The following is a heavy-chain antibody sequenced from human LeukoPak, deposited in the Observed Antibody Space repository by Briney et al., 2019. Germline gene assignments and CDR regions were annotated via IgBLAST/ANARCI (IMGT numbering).Heavy chain of an antibody. V-gene: IGHV4-34*01. J-gene: IGHJ4*02. CDR2: INHSGST. CDR1: GGSFSGYY. CDR3: ARNRRQNNYGDYYFDL. Sequence: SSETLSLTCAVYGGSFSGYYWSWIRQPPGKGLEWIGEINHSGSTNYSPSLQSRVTISIDTSKNHFSLKLSSVTAADTAVYYCARNRRQNNYGDYYFDLGGQGTLVIVSS. D-gene: IGHD4-17*01.